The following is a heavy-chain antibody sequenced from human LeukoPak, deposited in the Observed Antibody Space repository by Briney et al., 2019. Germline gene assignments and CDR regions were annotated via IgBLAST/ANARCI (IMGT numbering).Heavy chain of an antibody. CDR2: MYTSGST. D-gene: IGHD3-3*01. CDR3: ARGVDFWSGYQNWFDP. V-gene: IGHV4-4*07. CDR1: GGSISNYY. J-gene: IGHJ5*02. Sequence: SATLALTCTVSGGSISNYYWSWIRQPAGKGLEWIGRMYTSGSTNYNPSLKSRVTMSVDTSKNQFSLNLSSVTAALTAVYYCARGVDFWSGYQNWFDPWGQGTLVSVSS.